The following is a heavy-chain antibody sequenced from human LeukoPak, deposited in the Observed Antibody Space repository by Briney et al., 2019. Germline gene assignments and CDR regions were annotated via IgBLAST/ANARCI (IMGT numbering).Heavy chain of an antibody. J-gene: IGHJ4*02. Sequence: GGSLRLSCAASGFTFSSYGTHWVRQAPGKGLEWVAVISYDGSNKYYADSVKGRFTISRDNSKNTLYLQMNSLRAEDTAVYYCARLRYFDMYYFDYWGQGTLVTVSS. V-gene: IGHV3-30*03. CDR3: ARLRYFDMYYFDY. D-gene: IGHD3-9*01. CDR1: GFTFSSYG. CDR2: ISYDGSNK.